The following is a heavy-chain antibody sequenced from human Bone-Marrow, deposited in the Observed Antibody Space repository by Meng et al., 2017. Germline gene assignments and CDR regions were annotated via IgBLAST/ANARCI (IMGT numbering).Heavy chain of an antibody. D-gene: IGHD6-13*01. CDR2: ISGSGGST. CDR3: AKDHQQLVPFQH. Sequence: GGSLRLSCAASGFTFSSYSMNWVRQAPGKGLEWVSAISGSGGSTYYADSVKGRFTISRDNSKNTLYLQMNSLRAEDTAVYYCAKDHQQLVPFQHWGQGTLVTVSS. V-gene: IGHV3-23*01. J-gene: IGHJ1*01. CDR1: GFTFSSYS.